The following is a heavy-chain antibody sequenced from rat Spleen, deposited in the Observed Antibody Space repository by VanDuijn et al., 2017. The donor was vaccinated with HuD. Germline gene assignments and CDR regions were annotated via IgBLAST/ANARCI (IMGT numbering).Heavy chain of an antibody. CDR3: ARLGIAAIGNWFGY. CDR2: INYDGTST. V-gene: IGHV5-29*01. CDR1: GFTFSNCG. D-gene: IGHD1-2*01. Sequence: EVQLVESGGDLVPPGRSLKLSCAASGFTFSNCGMAWVRQAPTKGLEWVATINYDGTSTHYLDSVEGRFTISRDNAKSTLYLQMDSLRSEDTSTYYCARLGIAAIGNWFGYWGQGTLVTVSS. J-gene: IGHJ3*01.